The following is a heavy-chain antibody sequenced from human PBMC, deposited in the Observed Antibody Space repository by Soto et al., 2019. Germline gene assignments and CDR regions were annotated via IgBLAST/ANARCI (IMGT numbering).Heavy chain of an antibody. CDR2: IYYSGST. J-gene: IGHJ4*02. Sequence: LEILSLTCTVSGGSISSSSYYWGWIRQPPGKGLEWIGSIYYSGSTYYNPSLKSRVTISVDTSKNQFSLKLSSVTAADTVVYYCARHNSAYSSSSLDYWGQGTLVTVSS. CDR1: GGSISSSSYY. CDR3: ARHNSAYSSSSLDY. D-gene: IGHD6-6*01. V-gene: IGHV4-39*01.